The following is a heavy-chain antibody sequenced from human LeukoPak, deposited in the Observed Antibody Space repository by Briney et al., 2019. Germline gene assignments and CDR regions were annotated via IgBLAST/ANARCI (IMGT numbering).Heavy chain of an antibody. V-gene: IGHV1-69*04. CDR2: IIPILGIA. D-gene: IGHD3-22*01. CDR3: AREYYDSSGYLDY. CDR1: GGTFSSYA. Sequence: SSVKVSCKASGGTFSSYAISWVRQAPGQGLEWIGRIIPILGIANYAQKFQGRVTITADKSTGTAYMEQRSLRSEDTAVYYCAREYYDSSGYLDYWGQGTLVTVSS. J-gene: IGHJ4*02.